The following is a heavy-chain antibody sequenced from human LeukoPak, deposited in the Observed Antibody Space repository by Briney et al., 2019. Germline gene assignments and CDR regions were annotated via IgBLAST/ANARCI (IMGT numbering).Heavy chain of an antibody. D-gene: IGHD3-16*01. Sequence: GGSLRLSCVVSGFSFSWSTMTWVRQPPGKGPECVAKMKEDGTEIHYVDSAKGRFTISRDNAKNSPYLQMNSLRVEDTAVYYCATGGAPGGRFENWGHGTLVTVSS. V-gene: IGHV3-7*01. J-gene: IGHJ4*01. CDR1: GFSFSWST. CDR2: MKEDGTEI. CDR3: ATGGAPGGRFEN.